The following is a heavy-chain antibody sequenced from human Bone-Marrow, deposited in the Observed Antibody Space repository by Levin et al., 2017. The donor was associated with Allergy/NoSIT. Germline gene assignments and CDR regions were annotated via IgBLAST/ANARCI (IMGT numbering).Heavy chain of an antibody. D-gene: IGHD6-13*01. CDR1: GGSISSYY. CDR3: AALPGIAAQYDY. V-gene: IGHV4-59*08. Sequence: PSETLSLTCTVSGGSISSYYWSWIRQPPGKGLEWIGYIYYSGSTNYNPSLKSRVTISVDTSKNQFSLKLSSVTAADTAVYYCAALPGIAAQYDYWGQGTLVTVSS. J-gene: IGHJ4*02. CDR2: IYYSGST.